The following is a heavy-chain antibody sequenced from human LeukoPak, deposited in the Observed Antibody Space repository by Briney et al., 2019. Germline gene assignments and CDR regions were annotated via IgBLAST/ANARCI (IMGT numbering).Heavy chain of an antibody. D-gene: IGHD1/OR15-1a*01. V-gene: IGHV3-7*01. CDR2: IKQDGSEK. CDR3: ARGQRTKDC. Sequence: HSGGSLRLSCAASGFTFSSYWMGWVRQAPGKGLEWVANIKQDGSEKSYVDSVKGRFTISRDNAKNSLYLQMNTLRAEDTAVYYCARGQRTKDCWGQGTLVIVSS. J-gene: IGHJ4*02. CDR1: GFTFSSYW.